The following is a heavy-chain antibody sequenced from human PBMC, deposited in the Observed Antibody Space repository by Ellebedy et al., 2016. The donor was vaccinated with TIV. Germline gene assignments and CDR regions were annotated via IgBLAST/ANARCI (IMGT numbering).Heavy chain of an antibody. CDR3: AKGSSSGINYDRVGFQY. Sequence: GGSLRLSCAASGFTFGSFAMHWVRQAPGEGLEWLSVISGDGVNTYSAASVQGRFTITRDNFKNTLFLQVNRLSAEDTAVYYCAKGSSSGINYDRVGFQYWGQGTLVTVSS. CDR1: GFTFGSFA. CDR2: ISGDGVNT. J-gene: IGHJ4*02. V-gene: IGHV3-23*01. D-gene: IGHD3-22*01.